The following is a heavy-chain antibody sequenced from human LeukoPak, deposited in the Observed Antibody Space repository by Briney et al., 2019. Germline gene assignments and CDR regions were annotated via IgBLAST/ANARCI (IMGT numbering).Heavy chain of an antibody. J-gene: IGHJ4*02. CDR2: INAGNGNT. CDR1: GGTFTIYA. Sequence: EASVNVSCKASGGTFTIYAMHWVRQAPGQRLEWMGWINAGNGNTKYSQKFQGRVTITRDTSASTAYMELSSLRSEDTAVYYCARDVAVAGTGEFDYWGQGTLVTVSS. CDR3: ARDVAVAGTGEFDY. D-gene: IGHD6-19*01. V-gene: IGHV1-3*01.